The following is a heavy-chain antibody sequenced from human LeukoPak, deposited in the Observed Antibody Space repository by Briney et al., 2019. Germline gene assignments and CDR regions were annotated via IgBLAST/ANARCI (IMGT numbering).Heavy chain of an antibody. Sequence: ETLSLTCAVYGGSFSGYYWSWIRQPPGKGLEWVSAISGSGGSTYYADSVKGRFTISRDNSKNTLYLQMNSLRAEDTAVYYCAKGIVGATTPFDYWGQGTLVAVSS. D-gene: IGHD1-26*01. J-gene: IGHJ4*02. V-gene: IGHV3-23*01. CDR3: AKGIVGATTPFDY. CDR2: ISGSGGST. CDR1: GGSFSGYY.